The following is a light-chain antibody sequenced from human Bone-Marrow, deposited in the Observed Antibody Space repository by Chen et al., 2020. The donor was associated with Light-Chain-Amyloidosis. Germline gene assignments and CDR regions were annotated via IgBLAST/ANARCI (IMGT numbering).Light chain of an antibody. V-gene: IGLV2-14*03. CDR2: DVS. CDR3: CSQTTYSTLKV. CDR1: SGDVGSSEF. J-gene: IGLJ2*01. Sequence: QSAVTQPASVSGSPGQSITISCTGTSGDVGSSEFVSWYQQHPGKAPQLIIFDVSNRPSGVSSRCSDSKSVNTASLFISGLQAEDEADYYGCSQTTYSTLKVFGGGTKLTVL.